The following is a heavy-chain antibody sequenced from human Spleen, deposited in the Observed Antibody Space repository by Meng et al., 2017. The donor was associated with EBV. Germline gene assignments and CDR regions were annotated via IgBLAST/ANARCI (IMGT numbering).Heavy chain of an antibody. CDR2: IYNSGST. V-gene: IGHV4-34*01. Sequence: QVQLHQWGAGLLKPSETLSLTCAVYGGSFSGYYWSWIRQPPGKGLEWIGSIYNSGSTYYNPSLKSRVTISVDTSKNQFSLKLSSVTAADTAVYYCVRTDRVGDTVDYFDSWGQGTLVTVSS. D-gene: IGHD1-26*01. CDR3: VRTDRVGDTVDYFDS. J-gene: IGHJ4*02. CDR1: GGSFSGYY.